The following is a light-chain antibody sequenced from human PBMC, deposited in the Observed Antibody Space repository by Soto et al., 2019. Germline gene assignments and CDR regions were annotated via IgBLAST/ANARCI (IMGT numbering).Light chain of an antibody. Sequence: QSALTQPASVSGSPGQSITISCTGTSSDVGGYDYVSWYQHHPGKAPKLILYEVTHRPSGVSNRFSGSKSGNTASLTISGLQAEDEADYYCTSYTTSSTLVVFGTGTKVTVL. CDR2: EVT. CDR3: TSYTTSSTLVV. J-gene: IGLJ1*01. V-gene: IGLV2-14*01. CDR1: SSDVGGYDY.